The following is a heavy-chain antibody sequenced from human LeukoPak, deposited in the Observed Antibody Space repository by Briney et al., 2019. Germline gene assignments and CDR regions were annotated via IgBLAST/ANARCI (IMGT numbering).Heavy chain of an antibody. V-gene: IGHV4-34*01. CDR1: GGSFSGYY. D-gene: IGHD2-15*01. CDR3: CSYGLDAFDI. CDR2: INHSGST. J-gene: IGHJ3*02. Sequence: PSETLSLTCAVYGGSFSGYYWGWIRQPPGKGLEWIGEINHSGSTNYNPSLKSRVTISVDTSKNQFSLKLSSVTAADTAVYYCCSYGLDAFDIWGQGTMVTVSS.